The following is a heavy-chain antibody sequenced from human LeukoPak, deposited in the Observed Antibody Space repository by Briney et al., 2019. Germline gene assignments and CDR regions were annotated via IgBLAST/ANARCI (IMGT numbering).Heavy chain of an antibody. V-gene: IGHV4-34*01. Sequence: PSETLSLTCAVYGGSFSGYYWSWIRQPPGKGLEWIGEINHSGSTNYNPSLKSRVTISVDTSKNQFSLKLSSVTAADTAVYYCARGGRPVTRKFDYWGQGTLVTASS. CDR2: INHSGST. J-gene: IGHJ4*02. D-gene: IGHD4-17*01. CDR1: GGSFSGYY. CDR3: ARGGRPVTRKFDY.